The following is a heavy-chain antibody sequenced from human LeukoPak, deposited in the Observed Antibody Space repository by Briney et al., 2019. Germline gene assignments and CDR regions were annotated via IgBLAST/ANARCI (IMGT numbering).Heavy chain of an antibody. J-gene: IGHJ4*02. Sequence: SVKVSCKASGGTFSSYAISWVRQAPGQGLEWVGRIIPILGIANYAQKFQGRVTITADKSTSTAYMELSSLRSEDTAVYYCARDVGYCSGGSCYRPDFDYWGQGTLVTVSS. CDR1: GGTFSSYA. CDR3: ARDVGYCSGGSCYRPDFDY. D-gene: IGHD2-15*01. CDR2: IIPILGIA. V-gene: IGHV1-69*04.